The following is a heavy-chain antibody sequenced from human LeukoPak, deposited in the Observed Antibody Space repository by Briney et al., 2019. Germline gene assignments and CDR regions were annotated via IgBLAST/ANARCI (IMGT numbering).Heavy chain of an antibody. J-gene: IGHJ2*01. CDR3: AGYGNYWDWYFDL. D-gene: IGHD4-11*01. Sequence: SGTLSLTCAVSGGSISTGNWWSWVRQSPDKGLEWIGYIHYSGSTNHNPSLKSRVTISIDTSKNQISLRLTSVTAADTAVYYCAGYGNYWDWYFDLWGRGTLVTVSS. CDR2: IHYSGST. CDR1: GGSISTGNW. V-gene: IGHV4-4*02.